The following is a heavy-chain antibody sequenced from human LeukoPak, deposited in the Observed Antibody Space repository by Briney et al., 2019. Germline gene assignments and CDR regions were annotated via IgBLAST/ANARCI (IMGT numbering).Heavy chain of an antibody. D-gene: IGHD6-13*01. Sequence: PSETLSLTCTVSGGSISSGDYYWSWIRQPPGKGLEWIGYIYHSGSTYYNPSLKSRVTISVDRSKNQFSLKLSSVTAADTAVYYCARDGEPAGIAAAGSRVDAFDIWGQGTMVTVSS. J-gene: IGHJ3*02. CDR2: IYHSGST. V-gene: IGHV4-30-2*01. CDR3: ARDGEPAGIAAAGSRVDAFDI. CDR1: GGSISSGDYY.